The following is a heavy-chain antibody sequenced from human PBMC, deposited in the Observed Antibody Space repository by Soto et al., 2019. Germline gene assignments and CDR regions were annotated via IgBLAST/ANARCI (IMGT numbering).Heavy chain of an antibody. V-gene: IGHV4-34*01. CDR2: INHSGST. CDR3: ARGVPISDFWSGYEDGLDY. J-gene: IGHJ4*02. Sequence: SETLSLTCAVYGGSFSGYYWSWIRQPPGKGLEWIGEINHSGSTNYNPPLKSRVTISVDTSKNQFSLKLSSVTAADTAVYYCARGVPISDFWSGYEDGLDYWGQGTLVTVSS. D-gene: IGHD3-3*01. CDR1: GGSFSGYY.